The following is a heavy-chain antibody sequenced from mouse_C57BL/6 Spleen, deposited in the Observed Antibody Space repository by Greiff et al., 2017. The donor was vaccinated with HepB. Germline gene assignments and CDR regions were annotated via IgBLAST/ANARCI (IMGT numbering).Heavy chain of an antibody. CDR3: ATMVF. CDR1: GFTFSDYG. Sequence: EVKVVESGGGLVKPGGSLKLSCAASGFTFSDYGMHWVRQAPEKGLEWVAYISSGSSTIYYADTVKGRFTISRDNAKNTLFLQMTSLRSEDTAMYYCATMVFWGQGTLVTVSA. CDR2: ISSGSSTI. V-gene: IGHV5-17*01. J-gene: IGHJ3*01. D-gene: IGHD2-2*01.